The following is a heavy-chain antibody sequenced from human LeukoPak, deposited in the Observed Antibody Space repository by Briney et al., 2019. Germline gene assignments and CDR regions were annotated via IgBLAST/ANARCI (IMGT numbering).Heavy chain of an antibody. Sequence: PSETLSLTCAVYGGSFSGYHFSWIRQPPGKGLEWIGEINHSGSTNYNPSLKSRVTISVDTSKNQFSLKLSSVTAADTAVYYCARGVWAGSATWSDYCGQGTLVTVSS. V-gene: IGHV4-34*01. D-gene: IGHD2-15*01. J-gene: IGHJ4*02. CDR1: GGSFSGYH. CDR3: ARGVWAGSATWSDY. CDR2: INHSGST.